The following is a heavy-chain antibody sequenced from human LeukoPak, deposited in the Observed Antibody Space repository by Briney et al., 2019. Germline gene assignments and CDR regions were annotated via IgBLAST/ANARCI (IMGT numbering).Heavy chain of an antibody. Sequence: PGESLRLSCAASGFTFSSYGMSLVRQAPGKGLEWVSAISGSGDSTDYADSVKGRITISRDNSRNTLYLQMNSLRVEDTAVYYCAKSIGSSGWYPFDYWGQGTLVTVSS. CDR2: ISGSGDST. D-gene: IGHD6-19*01. J-gene: IGHJ4*02. CDR1: GFTFSSYG. V-gene: IGHV3-23*01. CDR3: AKSIGSSGWYPFDY.